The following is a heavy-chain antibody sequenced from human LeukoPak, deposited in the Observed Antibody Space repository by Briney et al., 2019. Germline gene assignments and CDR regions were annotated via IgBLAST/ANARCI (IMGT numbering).Heavy chain of an antibody. Sequence: SVKVSCKASGGTFSSYAISWVRQALGQGLEWMGGIIPIFGTANYAQKFQGRVTITADESTSTAYMELSSLRSEDTAVYYCARKGGRHGDAFDIWGQGTMVTVSS. J-gene: IGHJ3*02. CDR1: GGTFSSYA. CDR3: ARKGGRHGDAFDI. D-gene: IGHD5-24*01. CDR2: IIPIFGTA. V-gene: IGHV1-69*01.